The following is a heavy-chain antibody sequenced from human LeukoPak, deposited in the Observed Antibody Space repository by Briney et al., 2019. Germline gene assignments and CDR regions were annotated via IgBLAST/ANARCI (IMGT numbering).Heavy chain of an antibody. CDR1: GGSFSDYY. V-gene: IGHV4-34*01. CDR3: ARTRRSIGWYIDY. CDR2: INHSGST. J-gene: IGHJ4*02. Sequence: SETLSLTCAVYGGSFSDYYWSWIRQPPGKGLEWIGEINHSGSTNYNPSLKSRVTISVDTSKNQFSLKLTSVIAADTAVYFCARTRRSIGWYIDYWGQGTLVTVSS. D-gene: IGHD6-19*01.